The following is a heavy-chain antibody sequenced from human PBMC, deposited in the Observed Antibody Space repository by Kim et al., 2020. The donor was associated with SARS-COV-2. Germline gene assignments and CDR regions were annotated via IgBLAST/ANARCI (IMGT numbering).Heavy chain of an antibody. V-gene: IGHV4-59*01. J-gene: IGHJ4*02. Sequence: SETLSLTCTVSGGSISSYYWSWIRQPPGKGLEWIGYIYYSGSTNYNPSLKSRVTISVDTSKNQFSLKLSSVTAADTAVYYCARQSHGFDYWGQGTLVTVSS. CDR2: IYYSGST. CDR1: GGSISSYY. CDR3: ARQSHGFDY.